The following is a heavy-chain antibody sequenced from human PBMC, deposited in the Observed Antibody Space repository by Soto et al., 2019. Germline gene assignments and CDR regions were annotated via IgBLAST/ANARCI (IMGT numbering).Heavy chain of an antibody. CDR3: AAYSSGWIDAFDI. J-gene: IGHJ3*02. Sequence: ASVKVSCKASGYTFTSYGISWVRQAPGQGLEWIGWISAYNGNTNYAQKLQGRVTMTTDTSTSTAYMELRSLRSDDTAVYYCAAYSSGWIDAFDIWGQGTMVTVSS. CDR1: GYTFTSYG. V-gene: IGHV1-18*04. D-gene: IGHD6-19*01. CDR2: ISAYNGNT.